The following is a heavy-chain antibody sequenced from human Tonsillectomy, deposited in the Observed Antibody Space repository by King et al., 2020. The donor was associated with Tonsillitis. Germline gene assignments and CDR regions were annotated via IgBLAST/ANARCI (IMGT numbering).Heavy chain of an antibody. D-gene: IGHD3-16*01. Sequence: VTLKESGPVLVKPTETLTLTCTVSWFSLSYATMGVSWIRQPPGKALEWLAHIVSNHGKSYTTPLKSRLTITEDTSKSQVVLTMTSIDPVDTGTYYCSHIEGEMCTTFDHWGQGTPATASP. CDR3: SHIEGEMCTTFDH. J-gene: IGHJ4*02. V-gene: IGHV2-26*01. CDR2: IVSNHGK. CDR1: WFSLSYATMG.